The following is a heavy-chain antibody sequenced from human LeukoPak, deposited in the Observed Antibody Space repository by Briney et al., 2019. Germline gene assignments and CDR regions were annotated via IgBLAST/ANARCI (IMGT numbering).Heavy chain of an antibody. D-gene: IGHD6-19*01. Sequence: GASVTVSCKASGGTFSSYAISWVRQAPGQGLEWMGGIIPIFGTANYAQKFQGRVTITADESTSTAYMELSSLRSEDTAVYYCARDRKRYSGGWYGAFDIWGQGTMVTVSS. J-gene: IGHJ3*02. V-gene: IGHV1-69*01. CDR3: ARDRKRYSGGWYGAFDI. CDR1: GGTFSSYA. CDR2: IIPIFGTA.